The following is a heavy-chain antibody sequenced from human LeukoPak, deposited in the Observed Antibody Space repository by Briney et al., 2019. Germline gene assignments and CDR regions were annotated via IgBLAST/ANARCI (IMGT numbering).Heavy chain of an antibody. J-gene: IGHJ4*02. CDR1: GFSFSDYT. CDR3: ARDRGSR. CDR2: MKHDGSET. Sequence: PGGSLTLSCAASGFSFSDYTMSWVRQAPGKGLEWVANMKHDGSETYYVDSMKGRFTISRDNAKNSLYLQMNSLRAEDTAVYYCARDRGSRWGQGTLVTVSS. V-gene: IGHV3-7*01.